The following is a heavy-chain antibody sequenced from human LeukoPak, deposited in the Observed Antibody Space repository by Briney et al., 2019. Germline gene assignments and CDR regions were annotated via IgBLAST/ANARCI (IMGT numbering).Heavy chain of an antibody. CDR3: ARDTHYDFWSGYYDYYGKDV. J-gene: IGHJ6*02. D-gene: IGHD3-3*01. V-gene: IGHV4-4*07. Sequence: PSETLSLTCTVSGGSISSYYWSWIRQPAGKGLEWIGRIYTSGSTNYNPSLKSRVTMSVDTSKNQFSLKLSSVTAADTAVYYCARDTHYDFWSGYYDYYGKDVWGQGTTVTVSS. CDR2: IYTSGST. CDR1: GGSISSYY.